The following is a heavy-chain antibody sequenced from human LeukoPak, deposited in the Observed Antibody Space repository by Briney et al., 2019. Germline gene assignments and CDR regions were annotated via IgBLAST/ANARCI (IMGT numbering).Heavy chain of an antibody. CDR1: GGTFSSYA. Sequence: ASVKVSCKASGGTFSSYAISWVRQAPGQGLEWMGGIIPIFGTANYAQKFQGRVTITAGESTSTAYMELSSLRSEDTAVYYCARDTTYYGSGSSRAYLDYWGQGTLVTVSS. V-gene: IGHV1-69*13. CDR3: ARDTTYYGSGSSRAYLDY. D-gene: IGHD3-10*01. CDR2: IIPIFGTA. J-gene: IGHJ4*02.